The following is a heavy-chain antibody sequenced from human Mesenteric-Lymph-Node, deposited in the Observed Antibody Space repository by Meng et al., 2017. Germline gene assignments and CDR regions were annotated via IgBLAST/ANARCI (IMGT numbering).Heavy chain of an antibody. CDR3: AKDGRGTY. J-gene: IGHJ4*02. D-gene: IGHD1-26*01. CDR1: GFAFTTYW. Sequence: GVLKISCAASGFAFTTYWMHWVRQAPGKGLEYVSAISSNGGSTYYADSVKGRFTISRDNSKNTLYLQMGSLRAEDMAVYYCAKDGRGTYYGQGTLVTVSS. V-gene: IGHV3-64*02. CDR2: ISSNGGST.